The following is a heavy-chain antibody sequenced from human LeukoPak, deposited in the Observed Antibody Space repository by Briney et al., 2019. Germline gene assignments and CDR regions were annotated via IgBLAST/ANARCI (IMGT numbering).Heavy chain of an antibody. CDR2: IIPIFGTA. Sequence: SVKVSCKASGGTFSSYAISWVRQAPGQGLEWMGGIIPIFGTANYAQKFQGRVTITADESTSTAYMELSSLRSEDTAVYYCARDRRYSYGYGAYYYYYYMDVWGKGTTVTVSS. D-gene: IGHD5-18*01. CDR3: ARDRRYSYGYGAYYYYYYMDV. CDR1: GGTFSSYA. J-gene: IGHJ6*03. V-gene: IGHV1-69*13.